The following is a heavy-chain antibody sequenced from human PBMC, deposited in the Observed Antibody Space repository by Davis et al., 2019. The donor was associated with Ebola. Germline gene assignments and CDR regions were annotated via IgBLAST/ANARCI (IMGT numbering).Heavy chain of an antibody. Sequence: PGGSLRLSCAASGFTFSSYAMNWVRQAPGKGLEWVTFIRHDGSKEHYADSVKGRFTTSRDNSKNTVYLQMNSLRSEDTGDYYCAKDFTMDVWGRGTTVTVSS. CDR3: AKDFTMDV. J-gene: IGHJ6*02. CDR2: IRHDGSKE. V-gene: IGHV3-30*02. CDR1: GFTFSSYA.